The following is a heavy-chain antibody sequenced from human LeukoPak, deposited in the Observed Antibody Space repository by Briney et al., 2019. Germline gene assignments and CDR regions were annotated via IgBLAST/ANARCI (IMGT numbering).Heavy chain of an antibody. CDR3: ARGCKGLSPSNWYFDL. D-gene: IGHD2-8*01. J-gene: IGHJ2*01. Sequence: SETLSLTCTVSGGSISSSSYYWGWIRQPPGKGLEWIGSIYYSGSTNYNPSLKSRVTISVDTSKNQFSLKLSSVTAADTAVYYCARGCKGLSPSNWYFDLWGRGTLVTVSS. CDR2: IYYSGST. V-gene: IGHV4-39*07. CDR1: GGSISSSSYY.